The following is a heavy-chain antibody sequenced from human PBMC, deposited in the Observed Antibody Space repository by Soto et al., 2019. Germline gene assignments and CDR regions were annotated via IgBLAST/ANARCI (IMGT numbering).Heavy chain of an antibody. CDR1: GGSISSGDYY. CDR3: ARGGGIVVVTAPYDH. V-gene: IGHV4-30-4*01. Sequence: TSETLSLTCTVSGGSISSGDYYWSWIRQPPGKGLEWIGYIYYSGSTYYNPSLKSRVTISVDTSKNQFSLKLSSVTAADTAVYYCARGGGIVVVTAPYDHWGQGTLVTVSS. J-gene: IGHJ4*02. D-gene: IGHD2-21*02. CDR2: IYYSGST.